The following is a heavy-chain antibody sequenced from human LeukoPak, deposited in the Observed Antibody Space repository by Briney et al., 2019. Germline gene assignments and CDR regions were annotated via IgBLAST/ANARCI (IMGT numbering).Heavy chain of an antibody. CDR2: IYDSRRT. D-gene: IGHD3-9*01. V-gene: IGHV4-31*03. CDR3: ARGGYDILTGYMDV. Sequence: SQTLSLTCTVSGVSISNRTSYWSWIRQHPGKGLEWIGYIYDSRRTYYNPSLKSRVSISVDTSKNQFSLKVSSVSAADTAVYYCARGGYDILTGYMDVWGQETTVTVSS. J-gene: IGHJ6*02. CDR1: GVSISNRTSY.